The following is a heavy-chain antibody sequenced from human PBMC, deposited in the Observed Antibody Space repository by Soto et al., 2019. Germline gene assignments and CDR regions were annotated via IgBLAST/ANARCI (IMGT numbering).Heavy chain of an antibody. J-gene: IGHJ6*02. CDR2: IGRGGDT. Sequence: GGSLRLSCEVSGFSFTTFGMNWVRLAPDKGLEWVSTIGRGGDTFYADSVKGRFTISRDISKNTLFLQMNSLRAEDTALYFCAKDGTTAGIHYYGMDVWGQGTTVTVSS. CDR1: GFSFTTFG. CDR3: AKDGTTAGIHYYGMDV. V-gene: IGHV3-23*01. D-gene: IGHD2-2*02.